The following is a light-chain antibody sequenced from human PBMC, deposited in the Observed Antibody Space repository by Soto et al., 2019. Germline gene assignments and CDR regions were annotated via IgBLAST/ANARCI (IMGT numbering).Light chain of an antibody. CDR3: QWRSDWPPRLT. CDR1: ESIGNY. V-gene: IGKV3-11*01. Sequence: EVVLTQSPATLSLSPGERATLSCRARESIGNYLAWYQQKLCQAPKLLIYDASHMANGITGRFSGDGSGPDFTVAISSLEPEDFAVYYCQWRSDWPPRLTFGGETKVEIK. J-gene: IGKJ4*01. CDR2: DAS.